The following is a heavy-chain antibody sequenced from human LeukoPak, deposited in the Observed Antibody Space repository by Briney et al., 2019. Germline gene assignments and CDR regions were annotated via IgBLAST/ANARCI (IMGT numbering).Heavy chain of an antibody. Sequence: GGSLRLSCAASGFPFSDYWMNWVRQAPGKGLEWVANIKQDGSEKFYVDSVKGRFTISRDNAKNSLFLQMNSLRADDTAVYHCASLGNWGQGTLVTVSS. CDR2: IKQDGSEK. CDR3: ASLGN. J-gene: IGHJ4*02. V-gene: IGHV3-7*01. D-gene: IGHD1-1*01. CDR1: GFPFSDYW.